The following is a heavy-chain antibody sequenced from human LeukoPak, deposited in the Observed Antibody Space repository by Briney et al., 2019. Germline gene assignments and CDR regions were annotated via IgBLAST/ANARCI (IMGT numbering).Heavy chain of an antibody. CDR1: GYSISSGYY. Sequence: PSETLSLTCTVSGYSISSGYYWGWIRQPPGKGLEWIGSIYHSGSTYYNPSLKSRVTISVDTSKNQFSLKLSSVTAAGTGVYYCARYGGDWDVWGKGTTVTVSS. D-gene: IGHD2-21*02. V-gene: IGHV4-38-2*02. CDR3: ARYGGDWDV. J-gene: IGHJ6*04. CDR2: IYHSGST.